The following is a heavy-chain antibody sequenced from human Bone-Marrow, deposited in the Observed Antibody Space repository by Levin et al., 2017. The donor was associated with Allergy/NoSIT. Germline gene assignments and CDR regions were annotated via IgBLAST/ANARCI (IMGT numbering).Heavy chain of an antibody. V-gene: IGHV1-18*01. CDR3: ARDHGKLRFGEERSALDY. CDR2: IGTYNSDT. CDR1: GYDFTSYG. Sequence: EASVKVSCKASGYDFTSYGIFWVRQAPGQGLEWMGWIGTYNSDTSYAQNLQGRVTMTTDTSTNTAYMELRSLKFDDTAVYYCARDHGKLRFGEERSALDYWGQGTLVTVSS. D-gene: IGHD3-10*01. J-gene: IGHJ4*02.